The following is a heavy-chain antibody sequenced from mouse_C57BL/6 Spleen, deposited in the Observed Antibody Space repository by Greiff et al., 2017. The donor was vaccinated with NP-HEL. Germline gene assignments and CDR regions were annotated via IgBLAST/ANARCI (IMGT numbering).Heavy chain of an antibody. D-gene: IGHD3-3*01. J-gene: IGHJ4*01. Sequence: VQGVESGPGLVQPSQSLSITCTVSGFSLTSYGVHWVRQSPGKGLEWLGVIWSGGSTDYNAAFISRRSISKDNSKSQVFFKMNSLQADDTAIYYCARRAGLYAMDYWGQGTSVTVSS. CDR3: ARRAGLYAMDY. CDR1: GFSLTSYG. CDR2: IWSGGST. V-gene: IGHV2-2*01.